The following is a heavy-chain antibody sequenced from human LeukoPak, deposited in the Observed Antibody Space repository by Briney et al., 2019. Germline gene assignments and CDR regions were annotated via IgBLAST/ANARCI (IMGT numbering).Heavy chain of an antibody. J-gene: IGHJ5*02. V-gene: IGHV3-9*01. CDR3: AKDCSGGSCYNWFDP. D-gene: IGHD2-15*01. CDR2: ISWNSGSI. CDR1: GFTFDDYA. Sequence: GGSLRLSCAASGFTFDDYAMHWVRQAPGKGLEWVSGISWNSGSIGYADSVKGRFTISRDNAKNSLYLQMNSLRAEDTAVYYCAKDCSGGSCYNWFDPWGQGTLVTVSS.